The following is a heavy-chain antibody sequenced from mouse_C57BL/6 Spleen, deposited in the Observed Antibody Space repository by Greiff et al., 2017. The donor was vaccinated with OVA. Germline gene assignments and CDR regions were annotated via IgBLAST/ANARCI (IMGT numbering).Heavy chain of an antibody. CDR1: GFTFSSYA. CDR3: TRDPLYYYGSSWYFDV. CDR2: ISSGGDYI. Sequence: EVKVVESGEGLVKPGGSLKLSCAASGFTFSSYAMSWVRQTPEKRLEWVAYISSGGDYIYYADTVKGRFTISRDNARNTLYLQMSSLKSEDTAMYYCTRDPLYYYGSSWYFDVWGTGTTVTVSA. D-gene: IGHD1-1*01. V-gene: IGHV5-9-1*02. J-gene: IGHJ1*03.